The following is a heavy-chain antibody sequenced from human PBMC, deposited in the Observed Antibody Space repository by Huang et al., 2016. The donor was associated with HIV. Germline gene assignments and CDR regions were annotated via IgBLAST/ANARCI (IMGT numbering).Heavy chain of an antibody. Sequence: QLQLQESGPGLVKPSETLSLTCTVSGGSIRSDNYYWGWIRQPPGKGLAWIGSIYYNGSTCDDPALKSRVTITVDTSKNQFSLKMRSVTAADTAVYYCARLPGSITMIRGVITDPYWGQGTLVTVSS. CDR1: GGSIRSDNYY. V-gene: IGHV4-39*01. J-gene: IGHJ4*02. CDR3: ARLPGSITMIRGVITDPY. CDR2: IYYNGST. D-gene: IGHD3-10*01.